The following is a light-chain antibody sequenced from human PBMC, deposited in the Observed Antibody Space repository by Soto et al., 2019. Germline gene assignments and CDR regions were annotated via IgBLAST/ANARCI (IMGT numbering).Light chain of an antibody. CDR1: SSNIGSNT. CDR2: SNH. CDR3: SAWDDNLNGWL. V-gene: IGLV1-44*01. J-gene: IGLJ3*02. Sequence: HSVLTQPPSASGTPGQRVTISCFGSSSNIGSNTLNWYQQLPGAAPRLLIYSNHQRPSGVPDRFSGSTSGASGSLAISGLQSEDEADYYCSAWDDNLNGWLFGGGTKLTVL.